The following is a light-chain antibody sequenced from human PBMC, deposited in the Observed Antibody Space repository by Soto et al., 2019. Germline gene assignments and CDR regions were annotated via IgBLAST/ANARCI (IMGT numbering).Light chain of an antibody. Sequence: DIQMTQSPSSLSASVGDRVTITCRASQTIIRYLNWYQQKPGRAPNLLIYAASNLQSGVLSRFSGSASGTEFTLTISSLQPEDFATYYCQQSYSTLFSFGPGTKVEIK. CDR1: QTIIRY. V-gene: IGKV1-39*01. J-gene: IGKJ3*01. CDR2: AAS. CDR3: QQSYSTLFS.